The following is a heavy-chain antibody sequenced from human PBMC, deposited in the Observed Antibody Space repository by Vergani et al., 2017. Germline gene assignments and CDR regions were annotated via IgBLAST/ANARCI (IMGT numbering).Heavy chain of an antibody. V-gene: IGHV1-24*01. Sequence: QVQLVQSGAEVKKPGASVKVSCKVSGYTLTELSMHWVRQAPGKGLEWMGGFDPEDGETIYAQKFQVRVTMTEDTSTDTAYMELSSLRSEDTAVYYCATGSPINNYDFWSGPLDYWGQGTLVTVSS. CDR1: GYTLTELS. CDR2: FDPEDGET. J-gene: IGHJ4*02. D-gene: IGHD3-3*01. CDR3: ATGSPINNYDFWSGPLDY.